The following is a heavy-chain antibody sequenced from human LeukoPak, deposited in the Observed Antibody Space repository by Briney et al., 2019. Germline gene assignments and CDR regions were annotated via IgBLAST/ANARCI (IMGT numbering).Heavy chain of an antibody. V-gene: IGHV3-23*01. D-gene: IGHD3-22*01. CDR2: ISDSGGRT. Sequence: GGSLRLSCAVSGLTLSNYGMSWVRQAPGKGLEWVAGISDSGGRTNYADSVKGRFTTSRDNPKNTLYLQMNSLRAEDTAVYFGAKRGVVSRVILVGFHKEAYYFDSWGQGALVTVSS. CDR1: GLTLSNYG. CDR3: AKRGVVSRVILVGFHKEAYYFDS. J-gene: IGHJ4*02.